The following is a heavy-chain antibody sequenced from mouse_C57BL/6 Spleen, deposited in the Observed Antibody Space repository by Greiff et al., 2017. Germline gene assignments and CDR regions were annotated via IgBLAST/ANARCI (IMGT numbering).Heavy chain of an antibody. CDR2: IDPETGGT. CDR1: GYTFTDYE. V-gene: IGHV1-15*01. CDR3: TRSHGSSYWYFGV. J-gene: IGHJ1*03. Sequence: QVQLKESGAELVRPGASVTLSCKASGYTFTDYEMHWVKQTPVHGLEWIGAIDPETGGTAYNQKFKGKAILTADKSSSTAYMELRSLTSEDSADYYCTRSHGSSYWYFGVWGTGTTVTVSS. D-gene: IGHD1-1*01.